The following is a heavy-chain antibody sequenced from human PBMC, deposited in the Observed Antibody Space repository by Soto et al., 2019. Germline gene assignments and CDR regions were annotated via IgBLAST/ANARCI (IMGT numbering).Heavy chain of an antibody. CDR2: IYYSGST. J-gene: IGHJ6*02. CDR3: ARALKGDPGDPYYYYYYGMDV. D-gene: IGHD3-16*01. CDR1: GGSISSYY. Sequence: SETLSLTCTVSGGSISSYYWSWIRQPPGKGLEWIGYIYYSGSTNYNPSLKSRVTISVDTSKNQFSLKLSSVTAADTAVYYCARALKGDPGDPYYYYYYGMDVWGQGTTVTVSS. V-gene: IGHV4-59*01.